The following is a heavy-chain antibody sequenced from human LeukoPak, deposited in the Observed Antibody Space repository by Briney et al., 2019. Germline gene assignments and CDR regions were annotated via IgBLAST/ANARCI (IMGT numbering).Heavy chain of an antibody. V-gene: IGHV3-30*04. D-gene: IGHD3-22*01. CDR2: ISYDGSNK. CDR1: GFTFSSYA. J-gene: IGHJ3*01. Sequence: GRSLRLSCAASGFTFSSYAMHWVRQAPGKGREWVAVISYDGSNKYYADSVKGRFTISRDNSKNTLYLQMNSVRAEETAVYYCARGTSPGWDYYYDSSGHKYDAFDVWGQGTMVTVSS. CDR3: ARGTSPGWDYYYDSSGHKYDAFDV.